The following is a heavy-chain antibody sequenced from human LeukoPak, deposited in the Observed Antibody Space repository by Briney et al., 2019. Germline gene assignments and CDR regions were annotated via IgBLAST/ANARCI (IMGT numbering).Heavy chain of an antibody. J-gene: IGHJ4*02. CDR1: GGSISSYY. Sequence: SETLSLTCTVSGGSISSYYWSWIRQPPGKGLEWIGYIYYSGSTNYNPSLKNRVAISVDTSKNQFSLKLSSVTAADTAVYYCARHLRKYSSGYYFDYWGQGTLVTVSS. CDR3: ARHLRKYSSGYYFDY. V-gene: IGHV4-59*08. CDR2: IYYSGST. D-gene: IGHD6-19*01.